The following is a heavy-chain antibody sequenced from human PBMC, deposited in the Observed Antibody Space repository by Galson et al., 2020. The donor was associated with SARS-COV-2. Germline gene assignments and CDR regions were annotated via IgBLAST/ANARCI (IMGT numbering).Heavy chain of an antibody. CDR1: GYTFNNYG. J-gene: IGHJ3*01. D-gene: IGHD3-16*01. CDR3: GRDESGGWRSYSFDV. V-gene: IGHV1-18*04. Sequence: ASVKVSCKASGYTFNNYGVSWVRQAPGQGLEWMGWISGYNGYTNFDQKVRDRVTLTTDASTTTAYMELKSLRSDDTAVYYCGRDESGGWRSYSFDVWGQGTMVTVSS. CDR2: ISGYNGYT.